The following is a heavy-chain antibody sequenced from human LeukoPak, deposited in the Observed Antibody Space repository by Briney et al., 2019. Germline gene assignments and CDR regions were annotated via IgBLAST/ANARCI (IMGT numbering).Heavy chain of an antibody. CDR3: ARETLSSIAARPVDY. CDR2: INHSGSA. D-gene: IGHD6-6*01. Sequence: SETLSLTCAVYGGSFSGYYWSWIRQPPGKGLEWIGEINHSGSASYNPSLKSRVTISVDTSKNQFSLKLSSVTAADTAVYYCARETLSSIAARPVDYWGQGTLVTVSS. J-gene: IGHJ4*02. V-gene: IGHV4-34*01. CDR1: GGSFSGYY.